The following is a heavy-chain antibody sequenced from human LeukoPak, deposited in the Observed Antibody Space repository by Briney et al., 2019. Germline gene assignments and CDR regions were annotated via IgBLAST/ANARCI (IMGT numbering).Heavy chain of an antibody. Sequence: SETLSLTCTVSGGSISSHYWGWIRQPPGKGLEWIGYIFYSGNTNYNPSLKSRVTISIDTSKTQFSLKLSSVTAADTAVYYCARGRYSSSWYYWGQGALVTVSS. J-gene: IGHJ4*02. V-gene: IGHV4-59*11. CDR3: ARGRYSSSWYY. D-gene: IGHD6-13*01. CDR2: IFYSGNT. CDR1: GGSISSHY.